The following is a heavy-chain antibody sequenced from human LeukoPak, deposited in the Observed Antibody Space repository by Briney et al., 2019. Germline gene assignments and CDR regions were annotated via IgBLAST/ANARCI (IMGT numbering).Heavy chain of an antibody. D-gene: IGHD7-27*01. V-gene: IGHV3-11*01. J-gene: IGHJ6*02. CDR1: GFTFSDYY. CDR2: ISSSGSTI. Sequence: TGGSLRLSCAASGFTFSDYYMSWIRQAPGKGLEWVSYISSSGSTIYYADSVKGRFTISRDNAKNSLYLQMNSLRAEDTAVYYCAREPTGDRRYYGMDVWGQGTTVTVSS. CDR3: AREPTGDRRYYGMDV.